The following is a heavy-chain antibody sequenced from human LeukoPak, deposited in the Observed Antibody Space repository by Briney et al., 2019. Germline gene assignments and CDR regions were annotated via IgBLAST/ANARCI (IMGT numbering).Heavy chain of an antibody. CDR3: ARDRKDCGGDCYIWEDY. J-gene: IGHJ4*02. CDR1: GYTFSTSG. V-gene: IGHV1-18*01. CDR2: INNNNGYT. D-gene: IGHD2-21*02. Sequence: ASVKVSCKASGYTFSTSGITWVRQAPRQGLEWMGWINNNNGYTNYAQNLQGRVIMTTDTSTSTAYMELRSLRSDDTAVYYCARDRKDCGGDCYIWEDYWGQGTLVTVSS.